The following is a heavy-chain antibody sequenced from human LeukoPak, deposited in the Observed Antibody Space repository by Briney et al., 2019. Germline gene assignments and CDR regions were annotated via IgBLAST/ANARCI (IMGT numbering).Heavy chain of an antibody. CDR2: ISGSGGST. D-gene: IGHD5-18*01. CDR3: ARGACGIQVHQAVEPNFDN. J-gene: IGHJ4*02. Sequence: PTGGSLRLSCPASGFTFSSYAMSWVRQAPGKGLEWVSAISGSGGSTYYADSVKGRFTISRDNSKNTLYLQMNSLRAEDTAVYYCARGACGIQVHQAVEPNFDNWGQGTLVTVSS. CDR1: GFTFSSYA. V-gene: IGHV3-23*01.